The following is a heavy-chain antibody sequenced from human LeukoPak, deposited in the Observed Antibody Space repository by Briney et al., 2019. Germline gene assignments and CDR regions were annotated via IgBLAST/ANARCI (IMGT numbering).Heavy chain of an antibody. CDR2: INSDGSST. J-gene: IGHJ4*02. V-gene: IGHV3-74*01. Sequence: GSLRLSCAASGFXFSSYWMHWVRQPPGKGLVWVSRINSDGSSTSYADSVKGRFTISSDNARNTLYLQMSSLRAEDTAVYYCSRGLYVPPDYWGQGTLVTVSS. CDR1: GFXFSSYW. D-gene: IGHD2-2*02. CDR3: SRGLYVPPDY.